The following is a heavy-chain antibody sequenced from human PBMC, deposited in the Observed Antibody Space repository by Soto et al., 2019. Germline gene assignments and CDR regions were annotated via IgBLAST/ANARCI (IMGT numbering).Heavy chain of an antibody. CDR3: ARADSYGYGYFDY. CDR1: GGSISSGGYS. J-gene: IGHJ4*02. Sequence: QLQLQESGSGLVKPSQTLSLTCAVSGGSISSGGYSWSWIRQPPGTGLEWIGYIYHSGSTDYNPSLKGRVTISVDRSKNQFSVKLSSVTAADTAVYYCARADSYGYGYFDYRGQGTQVTVSS. D-gene: IGHD5-18*01. V-gene: IGHV4-30-2*01. CDR2: IYHSGST.